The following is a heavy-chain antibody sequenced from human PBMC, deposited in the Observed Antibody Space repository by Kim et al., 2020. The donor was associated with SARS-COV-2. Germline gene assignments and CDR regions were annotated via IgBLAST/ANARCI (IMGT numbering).Heavy chain of an antibody. D-gene: IGHD1-1*01. CDR3: ARGGVAWNDVLKDYYYYGMDV. V-gene: IGHV7-4-1*02. J-gene: IGHJ6*02. CDR1: GYTFTSYA. Sequence: ASVKVSCKASGYTFTSYAMNWVRQAPGQGLEWMGWINTNTGNPTYAQGFTGRFVFSLDTSVSTAYLQISSLKAEDTAVYYCARGGVAWNDVLKDYYYYGMDVWGQGTTVTVSS. CDR2: INTNTGNP.